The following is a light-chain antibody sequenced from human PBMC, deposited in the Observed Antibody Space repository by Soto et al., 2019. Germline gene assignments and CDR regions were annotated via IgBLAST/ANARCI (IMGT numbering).Light chain of an antibody. CDR2: SNN. V-gene: IGLV1-44*01. CDR1: SSNIGSNT. CDR3: VAWDASLNGYVV. Sequence: QSVLTQPPSASGTPGQRVTISCSGSSSNIGSNTVNWYQQLPGTAPKLVIYSNNQRPSGVPDRFSGSKSGTSASLAISGLQSEDEADYYCVAWDASLNGYVVFGGRTKLTVL. J-gene: IGLJ2*01.